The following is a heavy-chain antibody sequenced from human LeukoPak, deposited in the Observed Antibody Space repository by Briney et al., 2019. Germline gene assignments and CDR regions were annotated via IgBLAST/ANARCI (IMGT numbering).Heavy chain of an antibody. J-gene: IGHJ3*02. CDR3: ARDVSPYGLDAFDI. CDR1: GGTFSSYA. V-gene: IGHV1-69*05. Sequence: SVKVSCKASGGTFSSYAISWVRQAPGQGLEWMGGIIPIFGTANYAQKLQGRVTMTTDTSTSTAYMELRSLRSDDTAVYYCARDVSPYGLDAFDIWGQGTMVTVSS. CDR2: IIPIFGTA. D-gene: IGHD3-10*01.